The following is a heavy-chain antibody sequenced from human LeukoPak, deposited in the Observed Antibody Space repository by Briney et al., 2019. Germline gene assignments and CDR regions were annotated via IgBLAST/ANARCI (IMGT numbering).Heavy chain of an antibody. V-gene: IGHV3-30*02. Sequence: GGSLRLSCAASGFTFSSYGMHWVRQAPGKGLEWVAFIRYDGSNKYYADSVKGRFTTSRDNSKNTLYLQMNSLRAEDTAVYYCAKVEGRYYYYYMDVWGKGPTVTVSS. CDR1: GFTFSSYG. CDR3: AKVEGRYYYYYMDV. D-gene: IGHD5-24*01. J-gene: IGHJ6*03. CDR2: IRYDGSNK.